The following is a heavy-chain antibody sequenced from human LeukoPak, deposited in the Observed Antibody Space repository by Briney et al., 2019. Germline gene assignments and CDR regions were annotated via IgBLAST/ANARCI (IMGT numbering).Heavy chain of an antibody. CDR3: ARGFRGDNFDY. V-gene: IGHV4-38-2*02. D-gene: IGHD7-27*01. CDR2: MYHSGST. Sequence: SETLSLTCSVSGYSISSAYYWGWIRQPPGKGLEWIGTMYHSGSTNYNPSLKSRVTISVDTSKNRFSLKLSSVTAADTAVYFCARGFRGDNFDYWGQGTLVTVSS. J-gene: IGHJ4*02. CDR1: GYSISSAYY.